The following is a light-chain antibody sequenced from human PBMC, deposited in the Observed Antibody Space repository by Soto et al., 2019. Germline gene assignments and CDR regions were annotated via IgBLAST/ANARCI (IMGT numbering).Light chain of an antibody. CDR2: DVS. CDR1: SSDFGGYNY. Sequence: QSALTQPASVSGSPGQSITISCTGTSSDFGGYNYVSWYQQHPGKAPKLMIYDVSNRPSGVSNRFSGSKSGNTASLTISGLQAEDEADYYCSSYTSSSTLKVFGGGTKVTVL. V-gene: IGLV2-14*01. CDR3: SSYTSSSTLKV. J-gene: IGLJ2*01.